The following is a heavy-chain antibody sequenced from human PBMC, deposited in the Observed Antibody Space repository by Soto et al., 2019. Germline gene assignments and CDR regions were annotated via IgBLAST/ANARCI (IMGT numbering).Heavy chain of an antibody. Sequence: SETLSLTCAVYGGSFSGYYWSWIRQPPGKGLEWIGEINHSGSTNYNPSLKSRVTISVDTSKNQFSLKLSSVTAADTAVYYCARGKFVSGSSWYARAPRRYNWFDPWGQGTLVTVSS. V-gene: IGHV4-34*01. CDR3: ARGKFVSGSSWYARAPRRYNWFDP. CDR1: GGSFSGYY. D-gene: IGHD6-13*01. CDR2: INHSGST. J-gene: IGHJ5*02.